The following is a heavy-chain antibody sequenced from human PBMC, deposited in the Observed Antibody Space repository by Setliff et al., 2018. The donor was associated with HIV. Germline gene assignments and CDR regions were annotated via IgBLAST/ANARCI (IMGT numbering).Heavy chain of an antibody. Sequence: GASVKVSCKASSYSFTSYGFTWVRQAPGQGLEWMGWISAHNGHTDYARKFQDRVTMSTDASTTTAFMELRSLISDDTAVYYCARGVPADAYAFDIWGQGTLVTVSS. D-gene: IGHD2-2*01. CDR3: ARGVPADAYAFDI. V-gene: IGHV1-18*01. CDR1: SYSFTSYG. J-gene: IGHJ3*02. CDR2: ISAHNGHT.